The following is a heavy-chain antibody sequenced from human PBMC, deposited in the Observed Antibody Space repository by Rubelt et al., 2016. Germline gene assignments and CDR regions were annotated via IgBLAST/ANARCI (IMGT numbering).Heavy chain of an antibody. V-gene: IGHV1-3*01. D-gene: IGHD3-22*01. CDR1: GYTFTSYA. CDR2: INAGTGNT. J-gene: IGHJ4*02. Sequence: QVQLVQSGAEVKKPGASVKVSCKASGYTFTSYAMHWVRQAPGQRLEWMGWINAGTGNTKYSQKFQGRVTITRDTSAGTAYMELSSLRSEDTAVYYCARYYYDSSGYVYFDYWGQGTLVTVSS. CDR3: ARYYYDSSGYVYFDY.